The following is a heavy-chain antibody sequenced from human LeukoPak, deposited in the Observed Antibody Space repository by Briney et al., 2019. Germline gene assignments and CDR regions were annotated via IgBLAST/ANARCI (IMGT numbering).Heavy chain of an antibody. D-gene: IGHD5-18*01. CDR2: ISYDGSNK. Sequence: GGSLRLSCAASGFTFSSYAMHWVRQAPGKGLEWVAVISYDGSNKYYADSVKGRFTISRDNSKNTLYLQMNSLRAEDTAVYYCARFGYGRYYYYYMDAWGKGTTVTVSS. CDR3: ARFGYGRYYYYYMDA. CDR1: GFTFSSYA. J-gene: IGHJ6*03. V-gene: IGHV3-30*04.